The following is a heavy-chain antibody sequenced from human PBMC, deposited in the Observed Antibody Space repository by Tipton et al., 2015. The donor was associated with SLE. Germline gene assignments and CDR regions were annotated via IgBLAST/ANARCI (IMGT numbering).Heavy chain of an antibody. CDR2: VYYSGST. V-gene: IGHV4-59*08. J-gene: IGHJ5*02. Sequence: TLSLTCNVSGGSINNYYWSWIRQPPGKGLEWIGYVYYSGSTNYSPSLKSRVTISVDTSKNQFSLKLSSVTAADTAVYYCARRGSYMGPLQAWGQGTLVTVSS. CDR3: ARRGSYMGPLQA. CDR1: GGSINNYY. D-gene: IGHD5-24*01.